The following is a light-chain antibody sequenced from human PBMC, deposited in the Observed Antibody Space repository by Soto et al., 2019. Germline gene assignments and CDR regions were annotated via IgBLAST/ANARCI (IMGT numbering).Light chain of an antibody. CDR1: SSDIGSFNY. J-gene: IGLJ1*01. CDR3: SSYAGSNNFV. CDR2: EVV. Sequence: QSALTQPASVSGSPGQSITISCTGTSSDIGSFNYVSWYQQHPGKAPKLIILEVVNRPSGVSHRFSGSKSGNTASLTVSGLQAEDEAHYYCSSYAGSNNFVFGTGTQLTVL. V-gene: IGLV2-14*01.